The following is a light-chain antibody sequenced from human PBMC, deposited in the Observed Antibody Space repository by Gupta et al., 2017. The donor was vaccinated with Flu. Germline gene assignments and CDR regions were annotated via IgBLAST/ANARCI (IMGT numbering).Light chain of an antibody. V-gene: IGKV3-11*01. J-gene: IGKJ3*01. CDR3: QQRNNWPPLFT. CDR1: QIISRH. Sequence: TLSLSPGERATLSCRASQIISRHLAWYQQKPGQAPRLLIYDISNRAAGIPARFSGSGSGTDFTLTIISLEPEDFAVYYCQQRNNWPPLFTFGPGTKVDIK. CDR2: DIS.